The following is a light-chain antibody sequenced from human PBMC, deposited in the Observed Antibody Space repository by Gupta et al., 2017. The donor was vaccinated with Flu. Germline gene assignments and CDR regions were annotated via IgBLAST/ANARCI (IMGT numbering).Light chain of an antibody. V-gene: IGLV3-25*01. CDR3: QSADTSGSVV. Sequence: VSVSPGQTARITCSGDAWPNQYTFWYQQRPGQAPVLVIYKNTERPSETPARFSGSTSGTTVTLTISEVQAEDEADYHCQSADTSGSVVFGGGTKLTVL. CDR2: KNT. CDR1: AWPNQY. J-gene: IGLJ2*01.